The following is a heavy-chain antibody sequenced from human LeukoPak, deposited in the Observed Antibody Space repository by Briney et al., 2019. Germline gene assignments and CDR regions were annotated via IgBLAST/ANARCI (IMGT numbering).Heavy chain of an antibody. CDR1: GGSISSYY. CDR2: IYYSGST. D-gene: IGHD6-13*01. J-gene: IGHJ4*02. CDR3: AKGASSSRYFDY. Sequence: SETLSLTCTVSGGSISSYYWSWIRQPPGKGLEWIGYIYYSGSTNCNPSLKSRVTISVDTSKNQFSLKLSSVTAADTAVYYCAKGASSSRYFDYWGQGTLVTVSS. V-gene: IGHV4-59*01.